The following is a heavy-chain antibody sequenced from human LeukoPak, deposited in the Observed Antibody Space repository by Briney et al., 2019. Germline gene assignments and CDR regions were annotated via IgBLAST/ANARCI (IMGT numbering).Heavy chain of an antibody. V-gene: IGHV1-69-2*01. J-gene: IGHJ6*03. CDR2: VDPEDGET. CDR1: GCTFTDYY. CDR3: ATRASSSPDMDV. Sequence: ASVKVSCKVSGCTFTDYYMYWVQQAPGKGLEWMGPVDPEDGETIYAEKFQGRVTITADTSTDTAYMELSSLRSEDTAVYYCATRASSSPDMDVWGKGTTVTVSS. D-gene: IGHD6-6*01.